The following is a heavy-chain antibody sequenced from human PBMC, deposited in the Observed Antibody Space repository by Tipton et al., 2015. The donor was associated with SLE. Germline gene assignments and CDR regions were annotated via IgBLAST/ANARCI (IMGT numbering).Heavy chain of an antibody. D-gene: IGHD4-17*01. Sequence: GSLRLSCAASGFTFSSYAMSWVRQAPGKGLEWVSAISPSGATISYADSVKGRFTISRDISRSTVFLQMNSLRVEDTAAYYCAKVRHGDYGNYFDSWGQGTLVTVSS. V-gene: IGHV3-23*01. CDR1: GFTFSSYA. CDR3: AKVRHGDYGNYFDS. CDR2: ISPSGATI. J-gene: IGHJ4*02.